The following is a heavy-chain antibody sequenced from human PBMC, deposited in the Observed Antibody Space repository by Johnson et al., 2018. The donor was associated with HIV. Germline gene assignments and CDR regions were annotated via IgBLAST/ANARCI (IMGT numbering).Heavy chain of an antibody. CDR2: IYWNGGST. V-gene: IGHV3-20*04. D-gene: IGHD1-20*01. CDR1: GFTFDDYG. J-gene: IGHJ3*02. CDR3: ASEGAITGRTCGYGFDI. Sequence: VQLVESGGGVVRPGGSLRLSCAASGFTFDDYGMSWVRQAPGKGLEWVSGIYWNGGSTGYADSVKGRFTISRDNAKNSPYLQMNSLRAEDTALYYGASEGAITGRTCGYGFDIWGQGTMVTVSS.